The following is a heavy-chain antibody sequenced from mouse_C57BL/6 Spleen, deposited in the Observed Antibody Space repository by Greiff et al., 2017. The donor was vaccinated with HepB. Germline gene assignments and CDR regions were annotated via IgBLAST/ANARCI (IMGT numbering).Heavy chain of an antibody. CDR2: IYPGDGDT. CDR1: GYAFSSYW. J-gene: IGHJ3*01. V-gene: IGHV1-80*01. CDR3: ARRSVPAYYSNYDFAY. Sequence: QVQLQQSGAELVKPGASVKISCKASGYAFSSYWMNWVKQRPGKGLEWIGQIYPGDGDTNYNGKFKGKATLTADKSSSTAYMQLSSLTSEDSAVYFCARRSVPAYYSNYDFAYWGQGTLVTVSA. D-gene: IGHD2-5*01.